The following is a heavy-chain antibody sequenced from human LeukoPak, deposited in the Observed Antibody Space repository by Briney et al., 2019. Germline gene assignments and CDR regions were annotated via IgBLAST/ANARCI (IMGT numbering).Heavy chain of an antibody. Sequence: GGSLRLSCAASGFTFSSYGMHWVRQAPGKGLEWVAFIRYDGSNKYYADSVKGRFTISRDNSKNTLYLQMNSLRAEDTAVYYCARDLGTLFDYWGQGTLVTVSS. CDR1: GFTFSSYG. V-gene: IGHV3-30*02. D-gene: IGHD6-13*01. J-gene: IGHJ4*02. CDR2: IRYDGSNK. CDR3: ARDLGTLFDY.